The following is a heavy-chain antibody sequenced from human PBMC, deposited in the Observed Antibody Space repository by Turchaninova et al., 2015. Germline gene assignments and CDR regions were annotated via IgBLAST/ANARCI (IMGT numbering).Heavy chain of an antibody. Sequence: EVQLLESGGGLVQPGGSLRLSCAASGFTFRSSTMGWVRQAPGQGLEWVSSVSDSGGSTYAPDSVRGGLTSARDNSKSMLRLQMNSLGAEDTAVDFCAKGCISSRCGTNGAFDIWGQGTVVTVSS. V-gene: IGHV3-23*01. CDR1: GFTFRSST. CDR2: VSDSGGST. D-gene: IGHD6-6*01. CDR3: AKGCISSRCGTNGAFDI. J-gene: IGHJ3*02.